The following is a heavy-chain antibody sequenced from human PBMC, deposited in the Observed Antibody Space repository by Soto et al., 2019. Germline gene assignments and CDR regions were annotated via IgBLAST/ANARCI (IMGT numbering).Heavy chain of an antibody. D-gene: IGHD3-22*01. CDR2: INPNSGGT. CDR3: ARRESSGTDYYDSRGYCDY. V-gene: IGHV1-2*04. Sequence: QVQLVQSGAEVKKPGASVKVSCKASGYTFTGYYMHWVRQAPGQGLEWMGWINPNSGGTNYAQKFQGWVTMTRDTSISTAYMELSRLRSDDTAVYYCARRESSGTDYYDSRGYCDYWGQGTLVTVSS. J-gene: IGHJ4*02. CDR1: GYTFTGYY.